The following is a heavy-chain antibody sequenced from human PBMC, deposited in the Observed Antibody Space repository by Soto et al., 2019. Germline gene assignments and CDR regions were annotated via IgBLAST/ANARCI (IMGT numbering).Heavy chain of an antibody. CDR1: GGSISSGDYY. D-gene: IGHD3-3*01. CDR2: IYYSGST. Sequence: QVQLQESGPGLVKPSQTLSLTCTVSGGSISSGDYYWSWIRQPPGKGLEWIGYIYYSGSTYYNPSLKSRVTISVDTSKNQFSLKLSSVTAADTAVYYCARGNTIFGVVSYFDYWGQGTLVTVSS. CDR3: ARGNTIFGVVSYFDY. J-gene: IGHJ4*02. V-gene: IGHV4-30-4*01.